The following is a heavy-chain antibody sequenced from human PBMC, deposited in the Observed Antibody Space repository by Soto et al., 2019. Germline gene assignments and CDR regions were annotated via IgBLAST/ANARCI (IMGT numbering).Heavy chain of an antibody. Sequence: GGSLRLSCAASGFTFSNYAMSWVRQAPGKVLEWVSTFTRSGNTYYADSVKGRFTISRDNSKNTLYLQMDSLRAEDTAVYYCAREFAPGSPNYDYWGLGTLVTVAS. V-gene: IGHV3-23*01. CDR2: FTRSGNT. CDR3: AREFAPGSPNYDY. D-gene: IGHD3-10*01. CDR1: GFTFSNYA. J-gene: IGHJ4*02.